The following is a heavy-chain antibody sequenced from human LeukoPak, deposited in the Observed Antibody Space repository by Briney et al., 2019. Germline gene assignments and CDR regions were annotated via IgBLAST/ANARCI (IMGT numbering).Heavy chain of an antibody. CDR1: GYTFTGYY. Sequence: ASVKVSCKASGYTFTGYYMHWVRQAPGQGLEWMGWINPNSGGANYAQKFQGRVTMTRDTSISTAYMELSRLRSDDTAVYYCARDQSSSGWYGDLDYWGQGTLVTVSS. CDR2: INPNSGGA. D-gene: IGHD6-19*01. V-gene: IGHV1-2*02. J-gene: IGHJ4*02. CDR3: ARDQSSSGWYGDLDY.